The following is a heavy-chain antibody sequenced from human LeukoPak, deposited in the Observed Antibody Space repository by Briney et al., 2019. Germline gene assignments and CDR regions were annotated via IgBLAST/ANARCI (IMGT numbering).Heavy chain of an antibody. D-gene: IGHD1-14*01. V-gene: IGHV4-59*01. Sequence: SETLSLTCTVSGGSISSYYWSWIRQPPGKGLEWIGYIYYSGSTNYNPSLKSRVTISVDTSKNQFSLKLSPVTAADTAVYYCARESRRYYYYYGMDVWGQGTTVTVSS. CDR2: IYYSGST. CDR3: ARESRRYYYYYGMDV. CDR1: GGSISSYY. J-gene: IGHJ6*02.